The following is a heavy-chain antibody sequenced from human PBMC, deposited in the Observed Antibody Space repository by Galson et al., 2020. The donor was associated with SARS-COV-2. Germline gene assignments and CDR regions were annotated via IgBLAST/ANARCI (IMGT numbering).Heavy chain of an antibody. V-gene: IGHV3-9*01. CDR2: ISWNSGSI. Sequence: SLKISCAASGFTFDDYAMHWVRQAPGKGLEWVSGISWNSGSIGYADSVKGRFTISRDNAKNSLYLQMNSLRAEDTALYYCAKDIVGYYKYYYYCMDVWGQGTTVTVSS. J-gene: IGHJ6*02. D-gene: IGHD3-10*01. CDR3: AKDIVGYYKYYYYCMDV. CDR1: GFTFDDYA.